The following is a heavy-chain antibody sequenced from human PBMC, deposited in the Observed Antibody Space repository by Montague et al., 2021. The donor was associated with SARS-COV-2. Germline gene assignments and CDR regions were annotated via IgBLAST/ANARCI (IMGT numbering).Heavy chain of an antibody. CDR2: IYYSGST. J-gene: IGHJ3*02. CDR3: ARNGLAGITIVGVVTPRGDFDI. CDR1: GGSISSSSYY. D-gene: IGHD3-3*01. Sequence: SETLSLTCTVSGGSISSSSYYWGWIRQPPGKGLEWIGSIYYSGSTYYNPSLKSRVTISVDTSKNQFSLELSSVTAADMAVYYCARNGLAGITIVGVVTPRGDFDIWDQGTMVTVSS. V-gene: IGHV4-39*01.